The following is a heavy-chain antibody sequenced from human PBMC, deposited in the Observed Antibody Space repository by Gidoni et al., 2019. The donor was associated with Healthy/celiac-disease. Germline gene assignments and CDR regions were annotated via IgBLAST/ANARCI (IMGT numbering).Heavy chain of an antibody. CDR3: ARVGYCSGGSCYSLSWFDP. J-gene: IGHJ5*02. Sequence: QVQLQESSPGLVKPSQTLSLTCPVSGGSLRSCRYYWSWIRQPAGKGLEWIGRIYTSGSTNYNPSLKSRVTISGDTSKNQFSLKLSSVTAADTAVYYCARVGYCSGGSCYSLSWFDPWGQGTLVTVSS. CDR1: GGSLRSCRYY. CDR2: IYTSGST. V-gene: IGHV4-61*02. D-gene: IGHD2-15*01.